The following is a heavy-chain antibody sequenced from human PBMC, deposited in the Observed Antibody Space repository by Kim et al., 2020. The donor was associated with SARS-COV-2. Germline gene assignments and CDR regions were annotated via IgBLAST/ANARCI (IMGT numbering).Heavy chain of an antibody. V-gene: IGHV4-39*07. J-gene: IGHJ6*02. CDR2: IYYSGST. Sequence: SETLSLTCTVSGGSISSSSYYWGWIRQPPGKRLEWIGSIYYSGSTYYNPSLKSRVTISVDTSKNQFSLKLSSVTAADTAVYYCARDGAGDGWVGPYYYYYYGMDVWCQGTTVTVSS. D-gene: IGHD6-19*01. CDR1: GGSISSSSYY. CDR3: ARDGAGDGWVGPYYYYYYGMDV.